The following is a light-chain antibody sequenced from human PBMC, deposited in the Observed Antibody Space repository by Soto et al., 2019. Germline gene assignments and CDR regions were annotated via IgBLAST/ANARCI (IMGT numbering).Light chain of an antibody. CDR3: QQYGSSPPYT. V-gene: IGKV3-20*01. CDR1: QSFSSTY. CDR2: GAS. Sequence: EIVLTQSPGTLSLSPGERATLSCRASQSFSSTYLAWYQQKPGQAPRLLIYGASSRATGIPDRFSGSGSGPDFTLTISRLEPEDFAAYYCQQYGSSPPYTFGQGTKLEIK. J-gene: IGKJ2*01.